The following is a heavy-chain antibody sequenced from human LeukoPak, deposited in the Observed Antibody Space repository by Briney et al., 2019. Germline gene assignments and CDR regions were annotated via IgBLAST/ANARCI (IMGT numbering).Heavy chain of an antibody. CDR1: GFTFSDYY. V-gene: IGHV3-11*01. J-gene: IGHJ6*03. D-gene: IGHD2-2*02. CDR2: ISSSGSTI. Sequence: AGGSLRLSCAASGFTFSDYYMSWIRQAPGKGLEWVSYISSSGSTIYYADSVKGRFTISRDNAKNSLYLQMNSLRAEDTAVYYCARDPRGPAAIVDYYYMDVWGKGTTVTISS. CDR3: ARDPRGPAAIVDYYYMDV.